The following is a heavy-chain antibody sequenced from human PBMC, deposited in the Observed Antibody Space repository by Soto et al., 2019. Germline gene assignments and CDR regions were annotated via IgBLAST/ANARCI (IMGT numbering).Heavy chain of an antibody. CDR3: ARLYYDFWSGPSDAFDI. CDR1: GGSISSYY. V-gene: IGHV4-59*01. CDR2: IYYSGST. J-gene: IGHJ3*02. D-gene: IGHD3-3*01. Sequence: QVQLQESGPGLVKSSETLSLTCTVSGGSISSYYWSWIRQPPGKGLEWIVYIYYSGSTNYNPSLMSRVTISVDTSKNQFSLKLSSVTAADTAVYYCARLYYDFWSGPSDAFDIWGQGTMVTVSS.